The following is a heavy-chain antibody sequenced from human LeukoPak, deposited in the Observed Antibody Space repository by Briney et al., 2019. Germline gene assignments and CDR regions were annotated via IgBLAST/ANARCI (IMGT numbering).Heavy chain of an antibody. V-gene: IGHV3-7*03. CDR3: AKDCSSSWFRYYIDY. D-gene: IGHD6-13*01. Sequence: PGGSLRLSCAASGFTFSSYWMSWVRQAPGKGLEWVANIKQDGSEKYYVDSVKGRFTISRDNSKNSLYLQMNSLRTEDTALYYCAKDCSSSWFRYYIDYWGQGTLVTVSS. CDR2: IKQDGSEK. J-gene: IGHJ4*02. CDR1: GFTFSSYW.